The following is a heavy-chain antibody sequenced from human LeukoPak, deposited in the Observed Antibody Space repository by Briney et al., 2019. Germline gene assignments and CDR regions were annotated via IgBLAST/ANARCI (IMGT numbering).Heavy chain of an antibody. CDR1: VGSFGSGNYY. CDR2: IYYSGST. Sequence: SETLSLTCTVSVGSFGSGNYYWSWIRQPPGKGLEWCGYIYYSGSTNYNPSLKSRVTMSVDTSQNQFSLKLSSVTAADTAVYYCARADCSGGSCYAFDIWGQGTMVTVSS. V-gene: IGHV4-61*01. J-gene: IGHJ3*02. CDR3: ARADCSGGSCYAFDI. D-gene: IGHD2-15*01.